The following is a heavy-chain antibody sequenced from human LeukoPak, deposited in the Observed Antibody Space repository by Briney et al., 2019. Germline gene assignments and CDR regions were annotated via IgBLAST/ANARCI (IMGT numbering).Heavy chain of an antibody. V-gene: IGHV3-23*01. CDR3: AEGRDYYYDTSGSSDY. CDR1: GFTLTNYA. CDR2: ISASGSST. J-gene: IGHJ4*02. D-gene: IGHD3-22*01. Sequence: GGSLRLSCAASGFTLTNYAMTWVRQAPGKGLEWVSGISASGSSTDYADSAKGRFTISRDNSKNTLYLQINSLRAEDTAVYYCAEGRDYYYDTSGSSDYWGQGTLVTVSS.